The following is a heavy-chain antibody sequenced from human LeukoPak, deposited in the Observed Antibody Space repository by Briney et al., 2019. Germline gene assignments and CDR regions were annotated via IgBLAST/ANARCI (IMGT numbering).Heavy chain of an antibody. CDR3: ARQREQWLALDY. CDR2: INPSGGST. D-gene: IGHD6-19*01. J-gene: IGHJ4*02. Sequence: ASVKVSCKASGYTFTSYYMHWVRQAPGQGLGWMGLINPSGGSTSYVQKFQGRVTMTRDTSTSTVYMELSSLRSEDTAVYYCARQREQWLALDYWGQGTLVTVSS. V-gene: IGHV1-46*01. CDR1: GYTFTSYY.